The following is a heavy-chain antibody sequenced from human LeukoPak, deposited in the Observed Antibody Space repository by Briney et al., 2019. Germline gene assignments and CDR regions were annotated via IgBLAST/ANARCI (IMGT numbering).Heavy chain of an antibody. CDR2: TYYSGST. CDR3: ARPYYYDSRIDP. CDR1: GVSISSGDYY. D-gene: IGHD3-22*01. Sequence: PSQTLSLTCTVSGVSISSGDYYWSWIRQPPAKGLEWIGYTYYSGSTYYNPSLKSRVTISVDTSKSQFSLKLSSVTAADTAVYYCARPYYYDSRIDPWGQGTRVTVSS. J-gene: IGHJ5*02. V-gene: IGHV4-30-4*01.